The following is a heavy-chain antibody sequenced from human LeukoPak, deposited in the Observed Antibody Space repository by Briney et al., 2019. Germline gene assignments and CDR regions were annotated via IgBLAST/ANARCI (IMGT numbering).Heavy chain of an antibody. J-gene: IGHJ6*02. CDR3: ANERRSPRSSSSNYGMDV. CDR1: GYTFTGYY. D-gene: IGHD6-6*01. V-gene: IGHV1-2*06. CDR2: INPNSGGT. Sequence: ASVKVSCKASGYTFTGYYMHWVRQAPGQGLEWMGRINPNSGGTNYAQKFQGRVTMTRDTSISTAYMELSSLRAEDTAVYHCANERRSPRSSSSNYGMDVWGQGTTVTVSS.